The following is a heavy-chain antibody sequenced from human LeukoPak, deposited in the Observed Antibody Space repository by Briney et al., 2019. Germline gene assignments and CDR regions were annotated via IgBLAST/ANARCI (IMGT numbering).Heavy chain of an antibody. CDR3: AGDWLSDYYYYYMDV. Sequence: ASVKVSCKAFGYTFTSNYMHWVRQAPGQGPEWMGVISPSGGSTTYAQKFQGRVTLTRDMSTSTDYLELSSLRSEDTAVYYCAGDWLSDYYYYYMDVWGKGTTVTVSS. CDR1: GYTFTSNY. J-gene: IGHJ6*03. CDR2: ISPSGGST. V-gene: IGHV1-46*01. D-gene: IGHD3-9*01.